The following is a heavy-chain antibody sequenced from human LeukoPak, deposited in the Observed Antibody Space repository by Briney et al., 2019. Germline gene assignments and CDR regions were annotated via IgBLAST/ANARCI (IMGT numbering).Heavy chain of an antibody. V-gene: IGHV1-18*01. Sequence: YTFXXXDINWVRQAAGQGLEWMGWISAYNGNTNYAQKLQGRVTMTTDTSTSTAYMELRSLRSDDTAVYYCARANIFGVVPVGMDVWGQGTTVTVSS. CDR1: YTFXXXD. CDR2: ISAYNGNT. J-gene: IGHJ6*02. CDR3: ARANIFGVVPVGMDV. D-gene: IGHD3-3*01.